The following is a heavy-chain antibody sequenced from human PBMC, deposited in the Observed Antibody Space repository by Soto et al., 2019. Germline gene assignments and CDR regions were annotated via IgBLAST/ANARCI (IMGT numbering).Heavy chain of an antibody. CDR2: IFHDGTA. CDR1: GYSISSGYY. D-gene: IGHD2-8*01. J-gene: IGHJ4*02. Sequence: PSETLSLTCAVSGYSISSGYYWGWIRQPPGKGLEWIGEIFHDGTANYYPSFERRVAISVDTSKNQFSLKLTSVTAADTAIYFCARLVYDTRLNYMYFDFWGQGALVTVSS. CDR3: ARLVYDTRLNYMYFDF. V-gene: IGHV4-38-2*01.